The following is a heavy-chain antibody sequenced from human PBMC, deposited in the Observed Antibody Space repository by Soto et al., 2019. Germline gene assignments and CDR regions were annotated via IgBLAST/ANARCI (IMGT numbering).Heavy chain of an antibody. V-gene: IGHV4-34*01. CDR1: GGSFSGYY. D-gene: IGHD3-10*01. CDR3: ARSGGTYGSGMGGMDV. CDR2: INHSGST. J-gene: IGHJ6*02. Sequence: PSETLSLTCAVYGGSFSGYYWSWIRQPPGKGLEWIGEINHSGSTNYNPSLKSRVTISVETSKNQFSLKLSSVTAADTAVYYCARSGGTYGSGMGGMDVWGQGTTVTVAS.